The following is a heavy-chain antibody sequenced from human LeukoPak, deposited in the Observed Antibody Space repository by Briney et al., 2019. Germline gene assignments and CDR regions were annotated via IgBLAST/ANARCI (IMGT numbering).Heavy chain of an antibody. D-gene: IGHD1-1*01. V-gene: IGHV3-30*18. CDR1: GFTFSSYG. Sequence: GGSLRLSCAASGFTFSSYGMHWVRQAPGKGLEWVAVISYDGSNKYYADSVKGRFTISGDNSKNTLYLQMNSLRAEDTAVYYCAKENWNDNAAVDYGMDVWGQGTTVTVSS. J-gene: IGHJ6*02. CDR3: AKENWNDNAAVDYGMDV. CDR2: ISYDGSNK.